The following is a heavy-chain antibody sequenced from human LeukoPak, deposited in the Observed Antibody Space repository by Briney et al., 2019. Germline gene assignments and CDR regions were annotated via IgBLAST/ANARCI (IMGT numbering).Heavy chain of an antibody. V-gene: IGHV4-28*05. CDR3: AKMRGLAYYFDY. D-gene: IGHD3-10*01. CDR2: IYYSGSI. CDR1: GYSISSSNW. J-gene: IGHJ4*02. Sequence: ASDTLSLTCVVSGYSISSSNWWGWIRQPPGKGLEWIGYIYYSGSIYYNPSLKSRVTMSVDTYKHQFSLKLSSVTAVDTAVYYCAKMRGLAYYFDYWGQGTLVTVSS.